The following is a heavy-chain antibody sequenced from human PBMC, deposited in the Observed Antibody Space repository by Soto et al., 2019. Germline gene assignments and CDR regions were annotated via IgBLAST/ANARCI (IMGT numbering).Heavy chain of an antibody. CDR3: ARSSHYDILTGYYVGTDWFDP. D-gene: IGHD3-9*01. Sequence: PSETLSLTCTVSGGSISSYYWSWIRQPPGKGLEWIGYIYYSGSTNYNPSLKSRVTISVDTSKNQFSLKLSSVTAADTAVYYCARSSHYDILTGYYVGTDWFDPWGQGTLVTVS. CDR1: GGSISSYY. CDR2: IYYSGST. J-gene: IGHJ5*02. V-gene: IGHV4-59*08.